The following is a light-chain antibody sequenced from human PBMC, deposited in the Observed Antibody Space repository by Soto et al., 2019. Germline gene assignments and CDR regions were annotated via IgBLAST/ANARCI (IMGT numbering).Light chain of an antibody. CDR2: DAS. CDR1: QSISHW. Sequence: DIQMTQSPSTLSASVGDRVTITCRASQSISHWMAWYQQKPGKAPKLLIYDASFLESGVPSRFSGSGSGTEFTLTISSLQPDDFATYYCQQYNSYSTFGQGTKVDIK. J-gene: IGKJ1*01. V-gene: IGKV1-5*01. CDR3: QQYNSYST.